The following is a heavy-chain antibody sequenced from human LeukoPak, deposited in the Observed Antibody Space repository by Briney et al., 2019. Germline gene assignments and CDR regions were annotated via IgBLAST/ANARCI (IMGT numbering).Heavy chain of an antibody. CDR2: MNPNSGNT. CDR1: GYTFTSYD. J-gene: IGHJ4*02. Sequence: ASVKVFCKASGYTFTSYDINWVRQATEQGLEWMGWMNPNSGNTGYAQKFQGRVTITRNTSISTAYMELSSLRSEDTAVYYCARADRDFWSGYLYYFDYWGQGTLVTVSS. CDR3: ARADRDFWSGYLYYFDY. V-gene: IGHV1-8*03. D-gene: IGHD3-3*01.